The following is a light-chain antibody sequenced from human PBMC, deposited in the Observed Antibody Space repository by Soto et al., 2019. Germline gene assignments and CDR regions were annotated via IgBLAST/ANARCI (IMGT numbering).Light chain of an antibody. V-gene: IGKV2-28*01. CDR2: LGS. CDR1: ESLLHGNGYNY. J-gene: IGKJ3*01. Sequence: DSVMSQSPLSMPVTPGEPASISCRSGESLLHGNGYNYLDWYLQKPGQSPQLLIYLGSTRASGVPDRFSGSGSGTDFTLKISRVEAEDVGVYFCMQALQTPFTFGPGTKVEIK. CDR3: MQALQTPFT.